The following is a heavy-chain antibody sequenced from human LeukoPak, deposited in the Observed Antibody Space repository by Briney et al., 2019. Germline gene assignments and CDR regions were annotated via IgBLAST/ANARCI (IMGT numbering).Heavy chain of an antibody. D-gene: IGHD5-24*01. CDR3: AREWGMATITYFDY. J-gene: IGHJ4*02. Sequence: GGSLRLSCAASGSTVSSNYMSWVRQAPGKGLEWVSVIYSGGSTYYADSVKGRFTISRDNSKNTLYLQMNSLRAEDTAVYYCAREWGMATITYFDYWGQGTLVTVSS. CDR1: GSTVSSNY. V-gene: IGHV3-53*01. CDR2: IYSGGST.